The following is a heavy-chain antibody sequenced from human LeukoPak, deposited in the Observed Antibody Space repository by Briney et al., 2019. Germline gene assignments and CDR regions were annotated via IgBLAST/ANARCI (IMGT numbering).Heavy chain of an antibody. J-gene: IGHJ4*02. CDR2: IYTSGST. CDR1: GGSISSYY. CDR3: ARDRVRYSYGGVQDYFDY. V-gene: IGHV4-4*07. D-gene: IGHD5-18*01. Sequence: SETLSLTCTVSGGSISSYYWSWIRQPAGKGLERIGRIYTSGSTNYNPSLKSRVTMSVDTSKNQFSLKLSSVTAVDTAVYYCARDRVRYSYGGVQDYFDYWGQGTLVTVSS.